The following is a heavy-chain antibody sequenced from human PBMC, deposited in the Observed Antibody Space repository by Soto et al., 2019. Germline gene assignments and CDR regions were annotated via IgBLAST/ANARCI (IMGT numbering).Heavy chain of an antibody. D-gene: IGHD3-22*01. J-gene: IGHJ4*02. CDR3: ARTTYYYDSSGYTLDY. CDR1: GGSVNNNAYS. CDR2: IDWDDDK. V-gene: IGHV2-70*16. Sequence: KPSETLSLTCTVSGGSVNNNAYSWTWIRQPPGKALEWLARIDWDDDKFYSTSLKTRLTISKDTSKNQVVLTMTNMDPVDTATYYCARTTYYYDSSGYTLDYWGQGTLVTVSS.